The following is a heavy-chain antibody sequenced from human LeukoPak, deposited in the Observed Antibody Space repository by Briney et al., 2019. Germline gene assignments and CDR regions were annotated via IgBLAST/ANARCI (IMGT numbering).Heavy chain of an antibody. CDR1: GGSFSGYY. J-gene: IGHJ4*02. Sequence: PSETLSLTCAVYGGSFSGYYWSWIRQPPGKGLEWIGEINHSGSTNYNPSLKSRVTISVDTSKNQFSLKRSSVTAADTAVYYCARGKRGYSYGPFDYWGQGTLVTVSS. CDR2: INHSGST. V-gene: IGHV4-34*01. D-gene: IGHD5-18*01. CDR3: ARGKRGYSYGPFDY.